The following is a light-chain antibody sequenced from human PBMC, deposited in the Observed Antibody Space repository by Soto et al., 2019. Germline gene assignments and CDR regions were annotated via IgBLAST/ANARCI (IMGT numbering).Light chain of an antibody. V-gene: IGLV2-11*01. CDR3: CSYAGSLPYV. Sequence: QSALTQPRSLAGSPGQSVTISCTGTSSDVGGYNYVSWYQQHPGKAPKLMIYDVSKRPSGVPDRFSGSKSGNTASLTISGLQAEDEADYYCCSYAGSLPYVFGTGNKVTVL. CDR2: DVS. J-gene: IGLJ1*01. CDR1: SSDVGGYNY.